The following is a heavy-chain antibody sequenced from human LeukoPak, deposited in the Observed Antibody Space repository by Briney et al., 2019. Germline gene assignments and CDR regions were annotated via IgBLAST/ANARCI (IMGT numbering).Heavy chain of an antibody. CDR3: ARTQYYDILTGYSN. CDR2: ISCSSSTI. CDR1: GVTCNSYS. J-gene: IGHJ4*02. D-gene: IGHD3-9*01. V-gene: IGHV3-48*02. Sequence: GGSLSLSCSGSGVTCNSYSMNWIRQSPAKGLEWVAYISCSSSTIYYADCVKVRFTISRDNAKNSLYLQMNSLRDEDTAVYYCARTQYYDILTGYSNWGQGTLVTVSS.